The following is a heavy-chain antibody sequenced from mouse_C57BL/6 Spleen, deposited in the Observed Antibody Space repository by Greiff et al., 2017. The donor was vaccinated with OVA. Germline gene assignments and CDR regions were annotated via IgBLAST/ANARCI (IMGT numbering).Heavy chain of an antibody. Sequence: EVNVVESGGGLVKPGGSLKLSCAASGFTFSDYGMHWVRQAPEKGLEWVAYISSGSSTIYYADTVKGRFTISRDNAKNTLFLQMTSLRSEDTAMYYCARITTVVATYYFDYWGQGTTLTVSS. J-gene: IGHJ2*01. V-gene: IGHV5-17*01. CDR1: GFTFSDYG. CDR3: ARITTVVATYYFDY. CDR2: ISSGSSTI. D-gene: IGHD1-1*01.